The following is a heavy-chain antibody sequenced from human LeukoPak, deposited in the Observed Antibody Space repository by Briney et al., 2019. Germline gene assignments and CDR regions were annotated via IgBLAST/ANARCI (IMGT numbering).Heavy chain of an antibody. D-gene: IGHD3-10*01. CDR3: ARAITMVRGLQYYYYMDV. CDR2: IYHSGST. Sequence: SETLSLTCAVSGGSISSSNWWSWVRQPPGKGLEWVGEIYHSGSTNYNPSLKSRVTISVDKSKNQFSLKLSSVTAADTAVYYCARAITMVRGLQYYYYMDVWGKGTTVTVSS. V-gene: IGHV4-4*02. CDR1: GGSISSSNW. J-gene: IGHJ6*03.